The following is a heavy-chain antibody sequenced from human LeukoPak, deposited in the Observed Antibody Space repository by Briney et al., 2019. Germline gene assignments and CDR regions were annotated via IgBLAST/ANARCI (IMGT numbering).Heavy chain of an antibody. Sequence: GGSLRLSCAASGFTFSSYAMSWVRQAPGKGLEWVSAISGGGGSTYYADSVKGRFTISRDNSKNTLYLQMNSLRAEDTAVYYCAKVPWIDYYYGMDVWGQGTTVTVAS. J-gene: IGHJ6*02. CDR1: GFTFSSYA. V-gene: IGHV3-23*01. CDR2: ISGGGGST. D-gene: IGHD2-2*03. CDR3: AKVPWIDYYYGMDV.